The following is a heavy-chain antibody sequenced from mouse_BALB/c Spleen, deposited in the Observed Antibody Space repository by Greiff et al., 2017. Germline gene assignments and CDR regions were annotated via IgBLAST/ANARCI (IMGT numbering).Heavy chain of an antibody. J-gene: IGHJ2*01. CDR2: ISSGGGST. CDR3: ARHRSTTVFDY. CDR1: GFAFSSYD. Sequence: DVMLVESGGGLVKPGGSLKLSCAASGFAFSSYDMSWVRQTPEKRLEWVAYISSGGGSTYYPDTVKGRFTISRDNAKNTLYLQMSSLKSEDTAMYYCARHRSTTVFDYWGQGTTLTVSS. V-gene: IGHV5-12-1*01. D-gene: IGHD1-1*01.